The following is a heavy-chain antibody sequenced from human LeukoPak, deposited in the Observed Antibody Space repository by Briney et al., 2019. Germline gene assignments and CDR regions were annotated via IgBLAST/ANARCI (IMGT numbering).Heavy chain of an antibody. CDR2: ISSSGSTI. V-gene: IGHV3-11*01. J-gene: IGHJ4*02. CDR3: ARDLAVGATSFDY. D-gene: IGHD1-26*01. CDR1: GFTFSDYY. Sequence: GGSLRLSCAASGFTFSDYYMSWTRQAPGKGLEWVSYISSSGSTIYYADSVKGRFTISRDNAKNSLYLQMNSLRAEDTAVYYCARDLAVGATSFDYWGQGTLVTVSS.